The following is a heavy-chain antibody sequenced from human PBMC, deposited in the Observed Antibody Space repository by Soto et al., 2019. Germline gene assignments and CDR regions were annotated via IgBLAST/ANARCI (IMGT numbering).Heavy chain of an antibody. Sequence: SETLSLTCTVSGGSISSGDYYCSWIRQPPGKGLEWIGYIYYSGSTYYNPSLKSRVTISVDTSKNQFSLKLSSVTAADTAVYYCARARVSYYYYYGMDVWGQGTTVTVSS. CDR2: IYYSGST. V-gene: IGHV4-30-4*01. CDR1: GGSISSGDYY. J-gene: IGHJ6*02. D-gene: IGHD3-10*01. CDR3: ARARVSYYYYYGMDV.